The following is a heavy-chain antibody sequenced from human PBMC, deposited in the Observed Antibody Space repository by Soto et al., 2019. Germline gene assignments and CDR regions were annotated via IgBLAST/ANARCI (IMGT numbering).Heavy chain of an antibody. CDR1: GYSISSGYY. CDR3: ARSYDSSGYLDY. V-gene: IGHV4-38-2*01. CDR2: IYHSGSS. D-gene: IGHD3-22*01. J-gene: IGHJ4*02. Sequence: PSETLSLTCAVSGYSISSGYYWGWIRQPPGKGLEWIGSIYHSGSSYYNPSLKSRVTISVDTSKNQFSLKLSSVTAADTAVYYCARSYDSSGYLDYWGQGTLVTVSS.